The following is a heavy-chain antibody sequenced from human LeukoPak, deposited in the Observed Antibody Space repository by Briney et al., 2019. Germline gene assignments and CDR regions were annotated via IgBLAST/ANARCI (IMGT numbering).Heavy chain of an antibody. CDR1: GGSISSSSYY. CDR3: AKDRGSGSSGSYYYEH. V-gene: IGHV4-39*02. CDR2: IYYSGST. Sequence: SETLSLTCTVSGGSISSSSYYWGWIRQPPGKGLEWIGSIYYSGSTYYNPSLKSRVTISVDTSKNQSSLKLSSVTDADTAVYYCAKDRGSGSSGSYYYEHWGQGTLVTVSS. J-gene: IGHJ4*02. D-gene: IGHD1-26*01.